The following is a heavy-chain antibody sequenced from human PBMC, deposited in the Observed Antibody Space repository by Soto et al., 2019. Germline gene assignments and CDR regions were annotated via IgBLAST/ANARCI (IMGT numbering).Heavy chain of an antibody. CDR1: GYTFTSYD. D-gene: IGHD3-3*01. CDR3: ATGPDYDFWSGYFDAFDI. Sequence: ASVKVSCKASGYTFTSYDINWVRPATGQGLEWMGWMNPNSGNTGYAQKFQGRVTMTRNTSISTAYMELSSLRSEDTAVYYCATGPDYDFWSGYFDAFDIWGQGTMVTVSS. CDR2: MNPNSGNT. V-gene: IGHV1-8*02. J-gene: IGHJ3*02.